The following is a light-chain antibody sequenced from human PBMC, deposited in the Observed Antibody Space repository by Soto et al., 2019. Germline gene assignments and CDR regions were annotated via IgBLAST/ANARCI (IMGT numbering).Light chain of an antibody. Sequence: QSALTQPASVSGSPGQSITISCTGTSSDVGSYNLVSWYQQLPGKAPKLIIYEVNERPSGISVRCSGSKSGNTASLTISGLQGEDEADYYCCSYVGSSILMFGGGTQLTVL. CDR3: CSYVGSSILM. V-gene: IGLV2-23*02. CDR2: EVN. J-gene: IGLJ3*02. CDR1: SSDVGSYNL.